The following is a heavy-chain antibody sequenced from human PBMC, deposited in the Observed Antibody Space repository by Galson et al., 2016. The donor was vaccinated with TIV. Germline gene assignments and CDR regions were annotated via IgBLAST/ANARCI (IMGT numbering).Heavy chain of an antibody. Sequence: SVKVSCKASGGPFSTHTFNWVRQAPGQGLEWMGGIVPLFRTTNYAQKFQGRVTFTADESSSTAYMEVSRLTSDDTAVYYCAKDRNTALDTYYYYYGMDVWGQGTTVTVSS. J-gene: IGHJ6*02. CDR2: IVPLFRTT. D-gene: IGHD5-18*01. V-gene: IGHV1-69*13. CDR1: GGPFSTHT. CDR3: AKDRNTALDTYYYYYGMDV.